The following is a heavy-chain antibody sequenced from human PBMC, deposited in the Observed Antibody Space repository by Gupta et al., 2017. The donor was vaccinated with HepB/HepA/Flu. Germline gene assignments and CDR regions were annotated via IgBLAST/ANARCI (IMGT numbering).Heavy chain of an antibody. CDR3: ARERSQVPPRAVNPSYYMDV. J-gene: IGHJ6*03. CDR2: IYYSGST. V-gene: IGHV4-59*01. D-gene: IGHD1-26*01. Sequence: QESGPGLVKPSETLSLTCTVSGGSISSYYWSWIRQPPGKGLEWIGYIYYSGSTNYNPSLKSRVTISVDTSKNQFSLKLSSVTAADTAVYYCARERSQVPPRAVNPSYYMDVWGKGTTVTVSS. CDR1: GGSISSYY.